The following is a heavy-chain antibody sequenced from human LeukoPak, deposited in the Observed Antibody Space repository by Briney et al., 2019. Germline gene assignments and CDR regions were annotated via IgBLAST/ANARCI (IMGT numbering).Heavy chain of an antibody. CDR2: ISSSSSTI. CDR3: ARDYDNSGYYLNWFEP. CDR1: GFTFSAYS. Sequence: GGSLRRSCAASGFTFSAYSMNWLRQAPGKGLEWVSYISSSSSTIYYTDSVKGRFTISRDNAKNSLYLQMNSLRDEDTAVYYCARDYDNSGYYLNWFEPWGQGTLVTVSS. D-gene: IGHD3-22*01. J-gene: IGHJ5*02. V-gene: IGHV3-48*02.